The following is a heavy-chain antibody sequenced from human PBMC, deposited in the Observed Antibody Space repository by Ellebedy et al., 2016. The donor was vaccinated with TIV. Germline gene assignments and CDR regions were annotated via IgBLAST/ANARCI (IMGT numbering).Heavy chain of an antibody. CDR3: ARNYYYYYMDV. V-gene: IGHV4-34*01. CDR1: GGSFSGYY. Sequence: SETLSLXXAVYGGSFSGYYWSWIRQPPGKGLEWIGEINHSGSTNYNPSLKSRVTISVDTSKNQFSLKLSSVTAADTAVYYCARNYYYYYMDVWGKGTTVTVSS. CDR2: INHSGST. J-gene: IGHJ6*03.